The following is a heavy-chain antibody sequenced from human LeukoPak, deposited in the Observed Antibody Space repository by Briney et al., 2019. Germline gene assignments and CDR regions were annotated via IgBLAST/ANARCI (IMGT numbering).Heavy chain of an antibody. Sequence: SETLSLTCTVSGGTISSFYWSWIRQPPGKGLEWIGFIYYSGSTNYNPSLKSRVTISVDTSKNQFSLRLSSVTAADTAVYYCARPYSSGWYGAFDIWGQGTMVTVSS. D-gene: IGHD6-19*01. CDR2: IYYSGST. CDR1: GGTISSFY. V-gene: IGHV4-59*08. J-gene: IGHJ3*02. CDR3: ARPYSSGWYGAFDI.